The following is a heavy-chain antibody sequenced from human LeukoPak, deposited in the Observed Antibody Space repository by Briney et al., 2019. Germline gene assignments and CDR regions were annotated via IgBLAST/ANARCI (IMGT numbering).Heavy chain of an antibody. CDR1: GYTFTSYG. CDR3: ARGPVGTSSSWYVNYYGMDV. Sequence: ASVKVSCKASGYTFTSYGISWVRQAPGQGLEWMGWISAYNGNTNYAQKLHGRVTMTTDTSTSTAYMELRSLRSDDTAVYYCARGPVGTSSSWYVNYYGMDVWGKGTTVTVSS. CDR2: ISAYNGNT. V-gene: IGHV1-18*04. J-gene: IGHJ6*04. D-gene: IGHD6-13*01.